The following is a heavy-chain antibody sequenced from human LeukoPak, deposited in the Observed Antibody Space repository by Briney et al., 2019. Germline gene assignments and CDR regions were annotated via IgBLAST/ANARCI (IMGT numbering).Heavy chain of an antibody. CDR1: GGSFSGYY. J-gene: IGHJ5*02. D-gene: IGHD3-10*01. V-gene: IGHV4-34*01. Sequence: PSETLSLTCAVYGGSFSGYYWSWIRQPPGKGLEWIGEINHSGSTNYNPSLKSRVTISVDTSKNQFSLKLSSVTAADTAVYYCARGPRGLLWFGTNNWFDPWGQGTLVTVS. CDR2: INHSGST. CDR3: ARGPRGLLWFGTNNWFDP.